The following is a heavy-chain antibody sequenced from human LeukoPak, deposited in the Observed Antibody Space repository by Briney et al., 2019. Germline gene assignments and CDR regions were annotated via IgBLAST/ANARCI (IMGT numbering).Heavy chain of an antibody. J-gene: IGHJ6*02. D-gene: IGHD2-2*01. CDR1: GFTFSSYS. Sequence: GGSLRLSCAASGFTFSSYSMNWVRQAPGKGLEWVSSISSSSSYIYYADSVKGRFTISRDNAKNSLYLQMNSLRAEDTAVYYCARDMVDETSCYLCYYGMDVWGQGTTVTVSS. CDR3: ARDMVDETSCYLCYYGMDV. CDR2: ISSSSSYI. V-gene: IGHV3-21*01.